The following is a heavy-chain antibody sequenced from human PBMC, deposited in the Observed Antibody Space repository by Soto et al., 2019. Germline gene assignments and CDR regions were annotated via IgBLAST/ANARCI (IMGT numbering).Heavy chain of an antibody. CDR2: ISWNSGSI. CDR3: AKDTALVDDILTGPFDY. Sequence: EVQLVESGGGLVQPGRSLRLSCAASGFTFDDYAMHWVRQAPGKGLEWVSGISWNSGSIGYADSVKGRFTISRDNAKNSLYLQMNSLRAEDTALYYCAKDTALVDDILTGPFDYWGQGTLVTVSS. V-gene: IGHV3-9*01. D-gene: IGHD3-9*01. CDR1: GFTFDDYA. J-gene: IGHJ4*02.